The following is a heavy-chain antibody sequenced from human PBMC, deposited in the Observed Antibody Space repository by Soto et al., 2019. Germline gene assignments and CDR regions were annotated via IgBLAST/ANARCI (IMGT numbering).Heavy chain of an antibody. Sequence: QVQLQESGPGLVKPSETLSLTCTVSGGSISSYYWSWIRQPPGKGLEWIGYIYYSGSTNYNPSLKSPVTIAVATAKNQFSLKLSSVTAADTAVYYCAREAPTNGMDVWGQGTTVTVSS. CDR2: IYYSGST. J-gene: IGHJ6*02. CDR1: GGSISSYY. V-gene: IGHV4-59*01. CDR3: AREAPTNGMDV. D-gene: IGHD4-17*01.